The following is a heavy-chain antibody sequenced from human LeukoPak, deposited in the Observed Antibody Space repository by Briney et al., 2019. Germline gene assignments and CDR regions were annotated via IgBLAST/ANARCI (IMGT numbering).Heavy chain of an antibody. Sequence: GASVRVSCKASGYTFNNYGISWVRQAPGQGLEWMGWVTSYNGDTNYAQKFQGRVTMSTDTSTSTAYMELRSLRSEDTAVYYCARGIAMIRGVISVGAGIGSQPKRYYYYYYMDVWGKGTTVTISS. D-gene: IGHD3-10*01. CDR3: ARGIAMIRGVISVGAGIGSQPKRYYYYYYMDV. J-gene: IGHJ6*03. V-gene: IGHV1-18*01. CDR2: VTSYNGDT. CDR1: GYTFNNYG.